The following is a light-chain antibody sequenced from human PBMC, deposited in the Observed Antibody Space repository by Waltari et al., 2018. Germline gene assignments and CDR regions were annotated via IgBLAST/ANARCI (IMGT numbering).Light chain of an antibody. V-gene: IGLV1-47*01. CDR2: RDD. J-gene: IGLJ1*01. CDR3: AAWDDSLTVSYV. Sequence: QSELTQPPSMSGTPGQTVSISCSGTNSNIGRNSVFWYQQFPGTAPKLLIYRDDQRPSGVPERFSGSKSGTSASLAIRGLRSEDEADYYCAAWDDSLTVSYVFGSGTKVTV. CDR1: NSNIGRNS.